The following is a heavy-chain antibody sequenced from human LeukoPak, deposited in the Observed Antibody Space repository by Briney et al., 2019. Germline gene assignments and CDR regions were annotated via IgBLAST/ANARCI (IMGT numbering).Heavy chain of an antibody. Sequence: PSETLSLTCTVSGGSISSYYWSWLRQPPGKGLEWIGYIYYSGSTYYNPSLKSRVTISVDTSKNQFSLKLSSVTAADTAVYYCARSSIAAPYYYYYYMDVWGKGTTVTVSS. CDR1: GGSISSYY. V-gene: IGHV4-59*08. CDR2: IYYSGST. J-gene: IGHJ6*03. D-gene: IGHD6-6*01. CDR3: ARSSIAAPYYYYYYMDV.